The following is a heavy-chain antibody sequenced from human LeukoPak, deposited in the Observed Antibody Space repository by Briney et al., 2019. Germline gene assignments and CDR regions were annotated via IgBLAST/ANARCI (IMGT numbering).Heavy chain of an antibody. Sequence: GGSLRLSCAASGXTFSDYWMHWVRQAPGKGRVWVSRINSDGSSTSYADSVKGRFTISRDNAKNTLYLQMNSLRAEDTAVYYCAREEITVTDAFDMWGHGTRVTVSS. CDR3: AREEITVTDAFDM. D-gene: IGHD4-17*01. J-gene: IGHJ3*02. CDR2: INSDGSST. CDR1: GXTFSDYW. V-gene: IGHV3-74*01.